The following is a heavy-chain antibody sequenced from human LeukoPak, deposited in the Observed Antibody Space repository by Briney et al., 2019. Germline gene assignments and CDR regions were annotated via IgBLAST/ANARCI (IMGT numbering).Heavy chain of an antibody. V-gene: IGHV3-48*02. CDR2: ISGSSRTI. CDR3: AIRGYYDTTYPSDYHAMDV. J-gene: IGHJ6*02. D-gene: IGHD3-22*01. CDR1: GINFSGYS. Sequence: GGSLRLSCAASGINFSGYSMHWVRQAPGKGLEWVSYISGSSRTIYYADSVKGRFTISRDNAKNSVHLQINSLRDEDTAVYYCAIRGYYDTTYPSDYHAMDVWGQGTAVPVSS.